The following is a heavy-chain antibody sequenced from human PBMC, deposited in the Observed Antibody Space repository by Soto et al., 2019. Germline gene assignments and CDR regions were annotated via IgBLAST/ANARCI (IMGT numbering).Heavy chain of an antibody. V-gene: IGHV1-69*13. CDR2: IIPIFGTA. CDR1: GCTFSSYA. J-gene: IGHJ6*02. CDR3: ARDDFGSAPRSYYGMDV. Sequence: ASVKVSCKASGCTFSSYAISCVRQAPGQVLEWMGGIIPIFGTANYAQKFQGRVTITADESTSTAYMELSSLRSEDTAVYYCARDDFGSAPRSYYGMDVWGQGTTVTVSS. D-gene: IGHD3-10*01.